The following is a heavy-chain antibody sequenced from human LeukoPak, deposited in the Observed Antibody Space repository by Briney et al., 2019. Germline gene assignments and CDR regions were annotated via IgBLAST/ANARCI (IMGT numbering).Heavy chain of an antibody. CDR1: GFTFSSYA. CDR2: ISYDGSNK. CDR3: ARSPSSSYYDPYYFDY. V-gene: IGHV3-30*04. Sequence: PGGSLRLSCAASGFTFSSYAMHWVRQAPGKGLEWVAVISYDGSNKYYADSVKGRFTISRDNSKNTLYLQMNRLRAEDTAVYYCARSPSSSYYDPYYFDYWGQGTLVTVSS. D-gene: IGHD3-22*01. J-gene: IGHJ4*02.